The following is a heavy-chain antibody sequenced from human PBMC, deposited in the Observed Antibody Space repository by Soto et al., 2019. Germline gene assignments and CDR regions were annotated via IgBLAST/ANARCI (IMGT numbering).Heavy chain of an antibody. CDR1: GGSISSYY. V-gene: IGHV4-59*01. J-gene: IGHJ3*02. D-gene: IGHD4-17*01. Sequence: QVQLQESGPGLVKPSETLSLTCTVSGGSISSYYWSWIRQPPGKGLEWIGYIYYSGSTNYNPSLKSRVTISVDTSKKQFSLKLSSVTAADTAVYYCARLTTVVTLDAFDIWGQGTMVTVSS. CDR3: ARLTTVVTLDAFDI. CDR2: IYYSGST.